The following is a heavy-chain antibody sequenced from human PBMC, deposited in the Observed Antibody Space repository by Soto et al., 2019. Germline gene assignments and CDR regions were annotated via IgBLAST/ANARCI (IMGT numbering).Heavy chain of an antibody. CDR1: GGSISSGGYY. V-gene: IGHV4-31*03. D-gene: IGHD3-16*01. J-gene: IGHJ5*02. CDR2: IYYSGMT. Sequence: QVQLQESGPGLVKPSQTLSLTCTVSGGSISSGGYYWSWIRQHPGKGLEWIGYIYYSGMTYYNPPRMRRLNISVDASKNQFSLKLIAVTPADTAVYYCARVGGSNWFYPWGQGTLVTVSS. CDR3: ARVGGSNWFYP.